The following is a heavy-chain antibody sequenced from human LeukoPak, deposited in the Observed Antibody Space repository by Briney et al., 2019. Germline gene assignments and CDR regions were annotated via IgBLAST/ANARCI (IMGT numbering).Heavy chain of an antibody. Sequence: PSETLSLTCTVSGDSISSYYWSWIRQPPGKGLEWIGYIYSSGSTNYKSSLKSRATISVDTSKNQFSLKLTSVTAADTAVYYCARQGRYSSAWNDYWGQGTLVTVSS. D-gene: IGHD6-19*01. CDR2: IYSSGST. CDR1: GDSISSYY. J-gene: IGHJ4*02. V-gene: IGHV4-59*08. CDR3: ARQGRYSSAWNDY.